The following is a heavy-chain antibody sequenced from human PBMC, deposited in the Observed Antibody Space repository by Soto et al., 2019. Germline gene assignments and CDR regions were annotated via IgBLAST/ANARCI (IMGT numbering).Heavy chain of an antibody. J-gene: IGHJ4*02. CDR3: TTVPNTIFGVVIPRPDY. Sequence: EVQLVESGGGLVKPGGSLRLSCAASGFTFSNAWMNWVRQALGKGLEWVGGIKSKTDGGTTDYAAPVKGRFTISRDDSKNTLYLQMNSLKTEDTAVYYCTTVPNTIFGVVIPRPDYWGQGTLVTVSS. D-gene: IGHD3-3*01. CDR2: IKSKTDGGTT. CDR1: GFTFSNAW. V-gene: IGHV3-15*07.